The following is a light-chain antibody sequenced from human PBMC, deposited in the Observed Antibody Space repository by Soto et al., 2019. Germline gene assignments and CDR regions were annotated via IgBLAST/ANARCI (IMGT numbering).Light chain of an antibody. CDR3: QAYDFSLSGYV. J-gene: IGLJ1*01. CDR1: SSNIGAGYE. Sequence: QSVLTQPPSVSAAPGQRVTIYCTGSSSNIGAGYEAHWYQQVPGTAPKLLNYENNNPPSGVPDRFSGSKSGTSASLAISGRQAEDEAEYYCQAYDFSLSGYVSGAGTKHTFL. V-gene: IGLV1-40*01. CDR2: ENN.